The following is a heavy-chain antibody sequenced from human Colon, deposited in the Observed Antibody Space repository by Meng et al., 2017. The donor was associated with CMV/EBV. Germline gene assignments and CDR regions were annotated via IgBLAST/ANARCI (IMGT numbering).Heavy chain of an antibody. V-gene: IGHV3-48*03. D-gene: IGHD2-2*01. CDR2: ISSSGKDE. CDR1: GFPFNSHS. J-gene: IGHJ4*02. CDR3: MRDLLPIRLIPAAQDY. Sequence: LSLTCEGSGFPFNSHSMNWVRQAPGKGLEWISYISSSGKDEYYADSVKGRFTISRDNTKNSVYLQMNALKVEDTAVYYCMRDLLPIRLIPAAQDYWGQGTLVTVSS.